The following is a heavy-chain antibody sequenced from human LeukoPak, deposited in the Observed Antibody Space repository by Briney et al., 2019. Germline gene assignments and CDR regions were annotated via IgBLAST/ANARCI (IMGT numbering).Heavy chain of an antibody. CDR1: GVTFSSHG. D-gene: IGHD5-18*01. V-gene: IGHV3-23*01. CDR3: AKRIQSAMAMGY. J-gene: IGHJ4*02. CDR2: ISGSGYNT. Sequence: PGGSLRLSCAASGVTFSSHGMSWVRQAPGKGLEWVSTISGSGYNTYYADSVMGRFTISRDNSKNTMYLQMNSLRAEDTAVYYCAKRIQSAMAMGYWGQGTLVTVSS.